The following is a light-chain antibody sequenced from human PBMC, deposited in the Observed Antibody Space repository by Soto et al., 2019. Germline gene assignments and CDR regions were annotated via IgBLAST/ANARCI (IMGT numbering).Light chain of an antibody. CDR2: DAS. CDR1: QIISSW. Sequence: DIQMTQSPSTLSASVGDRVTITCRASQIISSWLAWYQQKPGKAPRLLIYDASSLESGVPSRFSGRGSGTEFTLTITSLQPDDLATYYCQQYNSNSPTFGQGTKVDIK. CDR3: QQYNSNSPT. J-gene: IGKJ1*01. V-gene: IGKV1-5*01.